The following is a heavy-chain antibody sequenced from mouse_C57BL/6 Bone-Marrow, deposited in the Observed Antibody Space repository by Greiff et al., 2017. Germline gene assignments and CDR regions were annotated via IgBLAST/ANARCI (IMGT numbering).Heavy chain of an antibody. D-gene: IGHD4-1*01. Sequence: VQLQQPGAELVKPGASVKLSCKASGYTFTSYWMQWVKQRPGQGLAWIGAIDPSDSSTNYNQKFKGKATLTVATSSSKAYMQLSSLTAEDSAVYYCARNGSVDYWGQGTTLTVS. CDR2: IDPSDSST. J-gene: IGHJ2*01. V-gene: IGHV1-50*01. CDR1: GYTFTSYW. CDR3: ARNGSVDY.